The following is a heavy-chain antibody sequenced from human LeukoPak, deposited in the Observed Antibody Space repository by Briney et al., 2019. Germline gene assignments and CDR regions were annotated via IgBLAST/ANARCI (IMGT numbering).Heavy chain of an antibody. Sequence: GGSLRLSCAASGFSFSTYAMSWVRQAPGKGLEWVSGVNGNGGSTSYADSVKGRFTIFRDNSKNTVYLQMNSLRVEDTAVYYCAKSLYGGCDYWGQGTVVTVSP. V-gene: IGHV3-23*01. CDR1: GFSFSTYA. CDR3: AKSLYGGCDY. D-gene: IGHD3-16*02. CDR2: VNGNGGST. J-gene: IGHJ4*02.